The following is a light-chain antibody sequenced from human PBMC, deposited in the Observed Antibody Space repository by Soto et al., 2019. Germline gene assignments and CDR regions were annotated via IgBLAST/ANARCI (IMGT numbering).Light chain of an antibody. CDR3: SSYTSSSSYV. J-gene: IGLJ1*01. Sequence: QPALTQPASVSGSPGQSITISCTGTSSDVGGYNYVSWYQQHPGKAPKLMIYEVSNRPSGVSNRFSGSKSGNTASLTISGLQAEDEADYYRSSYTSSSSYVFGTGTKVTVL. CDR1: SSDVGGYNY. V-gene: IGLV2-14*01. CDR2: EVS.